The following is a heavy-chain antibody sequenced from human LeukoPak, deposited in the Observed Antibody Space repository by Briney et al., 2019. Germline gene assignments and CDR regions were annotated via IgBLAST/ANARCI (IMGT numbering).Heavy chain of an antibody. J-gene: IGHJ4*02. V-gene: IGHV5-51*01. CDR1: GYSFNTYW. CDR3: ARHRTDGYNYFPFDY. CDR2: IYPGDSDT. D-gene: IGHD5-24*01. Sequence: GESLKISCKGSGYSFNTYWIGWVRQMPGKGLEWMGIIYPGDSDTRYSPSFQGQVTISADKSISTAYLQWSSLKASDTAMYYCARHRTDGYNYFPFDYWGQGTLVTVSS.